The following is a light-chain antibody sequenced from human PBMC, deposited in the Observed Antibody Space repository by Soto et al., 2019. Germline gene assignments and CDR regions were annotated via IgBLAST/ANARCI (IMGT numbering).Light chain of an antibody. Sequence: AIQMTQSPSSLSASVGDSVTITCRASQGIRTDLGWYQQKPGKAPKLLIYAASNLQSGVPSRFSGSGSGTDFSLTISSLQPEDFATYYCLQDYNYPRTCGQGTKVEIK. CDR3: LQDYNYPRT. V-gene: IGKV1-6*01. J-gene: IGKJ1*01. CDR2: AAS. CDR1: QGIRTD.